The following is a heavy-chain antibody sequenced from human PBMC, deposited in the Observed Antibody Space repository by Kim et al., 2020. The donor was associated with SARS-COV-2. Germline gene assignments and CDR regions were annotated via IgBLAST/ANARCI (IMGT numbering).Heavy chain of an antibody. D-gene: IGHD2-15*01. Sequence: RFTISRDNSKNTLYLQVNSLRAEDTAVYYCAKVFGRKVVVVAATHDAFDIWGQGTMVTVSS. CDR3: AKVFGRKVVVVAATHDAFDI. V-gene: IGHV3-23*01. J-gene: IGHJ3*02.